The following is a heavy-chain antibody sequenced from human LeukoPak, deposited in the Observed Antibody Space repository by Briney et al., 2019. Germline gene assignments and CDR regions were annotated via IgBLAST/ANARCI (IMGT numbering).Heavy chain of an antibody. V-gene: IGHV3-30*04. CDR2: ISYDGSKK. D-gene: IGHD6-6*01. Sequence: GGSLRLSCAASGFTFSSYAMNWVRQAPGKGLEWVTVISYDGSKKYYADYVKGLFTISRDNSKNTLHLKMNSLRAEDTAFYYCARGSSFSNFWGQGTLVTVSS. CDR1: GFTFSSYA. CDR3: ARGSSFSNF. J-gene: IGHJ4*02.